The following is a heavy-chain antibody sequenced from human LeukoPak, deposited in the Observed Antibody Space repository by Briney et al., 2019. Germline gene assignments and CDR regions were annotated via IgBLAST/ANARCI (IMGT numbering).Heavy chain of an antibody. D-gene: IGHD6-19*01. CDR1: GFSSCIAS. CDR3: ATDREQWMVPHRF. V-gene: IGHV3-15*01. J-gene: IGHJ4*01. CDR2: NKSKTDGGTT. Sequence: GGSLSPSCAASGFSSCIASVTWVSQAPGKGLEWVGRNKSKTDGGTTDYAAPVKGRFTISRDDSKNTLYLQMNSLKTEDTAVYYCATDREQWMVPHRFWEQGTLVTVSS.